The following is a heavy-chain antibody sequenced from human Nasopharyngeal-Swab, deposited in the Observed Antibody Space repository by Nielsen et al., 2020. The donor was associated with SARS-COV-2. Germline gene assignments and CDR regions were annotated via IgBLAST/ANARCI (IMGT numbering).Heavy chain of an antibody. CDR1: GFTFSSYW. Sequence: GESLKISCAASGFTFSSYWMSWVRQAPGKGLEWVANIKQDGSEKYYVDSVKGRFTISRDNAKNSLYLQMNSLRAEDTAVYYCARDSDIPYSGYGMDVWGHGTTVTVSS. V-gene: IGHV3-7*01. CDR3: ARDSDIPYSGYGMDV. D-gene: IGHD6-13*01. CDR2: IKQDGSEK. J-gene: IGHJ6*02.